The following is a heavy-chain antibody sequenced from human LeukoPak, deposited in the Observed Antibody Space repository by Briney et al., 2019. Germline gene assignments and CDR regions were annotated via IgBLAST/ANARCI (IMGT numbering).Heavy chain of an antibody. CDR1: GFTFRNYG. V-gene: IGHV3-33*01. D-gene: IGHD2-21*02. J-gene: IGHJ4*02. CDR3: ATVRGCGGDCYYLDY. CDR2: ICFDGINK. Sequence: GGSLRLSCAASGFTFRNYGMNWVRQAPGKGLEGGTIICFDGINKYYADSVNGRFIISRDNSKNTLYLQMNSLRAEDTAVYYCATVRGCGGDCYYLDYWGQGTLVTVSS.